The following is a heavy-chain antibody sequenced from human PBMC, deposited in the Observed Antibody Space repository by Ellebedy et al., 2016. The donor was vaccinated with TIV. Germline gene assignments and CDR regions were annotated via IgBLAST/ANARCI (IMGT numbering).Heavy chain of an antibody. CDR2: IDPGGSST. J-gene: IGHJ5*02. D-gene: IGHD3-10*01. CDR3: ARTPWFGEFPLGWLDP. V-gene: IGHV1-46*01. Sequence: ASVKVSCKASGYIFANYFIHWVRQAPGQGLEWMGRIDPGGSSTTYAQKFQGRVTMTRDTSTSTVYMDLSSLRSEDTAVYYWARTPWFGEFPLGWLDPWGQGTLVTVSS. CDR1: GYIFANYF.